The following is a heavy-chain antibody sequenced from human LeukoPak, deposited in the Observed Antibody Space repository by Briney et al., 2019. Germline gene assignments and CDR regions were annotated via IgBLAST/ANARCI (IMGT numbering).Heavy chain of an antibody. CDR3: ARGVARGANWFDP. J-gene: IGHJ5*02. Sequence: SQTLSLTCTVSGVSISSGGYYWRWLRQHPGKGLEWIGYIYYSGSTYYNPSLKSRVTISVDTSKNQFSLKLSSVTAADTAVYYCARGVARGANWFDPWGQGTLVTVSS. CDR2: IYYSGST. V-gene: IGHV4-31*03. D-gene: IGHD2-15*01. CDR1: GVSISSGGYY.